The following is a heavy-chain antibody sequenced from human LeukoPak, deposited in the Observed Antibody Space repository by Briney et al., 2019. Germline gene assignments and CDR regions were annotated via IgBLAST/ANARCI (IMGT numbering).Heavy chain of an antibody. CDR3: ARATVGAKTEDAFDI. D-gene: IGHD1-26*01. V-gene: IGHV4-59*08. CDR2: IYYSGST. CDR1: GGSISSYY. J-gene: IGHJ3*02. Sequence: SETLSLTCTVSGGSISSYYWSWIRQPPGKGLEWIGYIYYSGSTNYNPSLKSRVTISVDTSKNQFSLKLSSVTAADTAVYYCARATVGAKTEDAFDIWGQGTMVTVSS.